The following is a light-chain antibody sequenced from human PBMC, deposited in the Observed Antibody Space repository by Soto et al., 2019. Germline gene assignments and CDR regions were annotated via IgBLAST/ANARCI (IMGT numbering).Light chain of an antibody. V-gene: IGKV3-11*01. J-gene: IGKJ1*01. CDR1: QSISSY. CDR3: QQRSNWPWT. Sequence: EIVLTQSPATLSLPPGERATLSCRASQSISSYLAWYQQKPGQAPRLLIYDASNRATGIPARFSGSGSGTDFTLTISSLEPEDFAVYFCQQRSNWPWTVGQGTKVDIK. CDR2: DAS.